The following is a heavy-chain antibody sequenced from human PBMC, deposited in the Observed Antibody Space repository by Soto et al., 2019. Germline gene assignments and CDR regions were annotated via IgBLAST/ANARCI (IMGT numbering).Heavy chain of an antibody. J-gene: IGHJ5*02. Sequence: EVQLVESGGGLVKPGGSLRLSCAASGFTFSSYSMNWVRQSPGKGLEWVSSISSSSSYIYYADSVKGRFTISRDNAKNLVYLQMNSLRAEDTAVYSCARDWGIAVAGGVDWFDPWGQGTLVTVSS. CDR3: ARDWGIAVAGGVDWFDP. V-gene: IGHV3-21*01. D-gene: IGHD6-19*01. CDR2: ISSSSSYI. CDR1: GFTFSSYS.